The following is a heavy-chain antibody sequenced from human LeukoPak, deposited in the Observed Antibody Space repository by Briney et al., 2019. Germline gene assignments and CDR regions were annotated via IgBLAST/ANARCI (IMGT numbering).Heavy chain of an antibody. CDR3: ARDVSSYDFWSGYLRYYYYGMDV. Sequence: GGSLRLSCAASGFTFSSYGMHWVRQAPGKGLEWVAVIWYDGSNKYYADSVKGRFTISRDNSKNTLYLQMNSLRAEDTAVYYCARDVSSYDFWSGYLRYYYYGMDVWGQGTTVTVSS. CDR2: IWYDGSNK. D-gene: IGHD3-3*01. J-gene: IGHJ6*02. V-gene: IGHV3-33*01. CDR1: GFTFSSYG.